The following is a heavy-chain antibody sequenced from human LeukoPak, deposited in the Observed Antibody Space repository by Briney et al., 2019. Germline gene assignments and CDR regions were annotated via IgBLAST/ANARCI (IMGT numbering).Heavy chain of an antibody. D-gene: IGHD6-19*01. CDR2: IKQDGSEK. CDR1: GFTFSSYW. CDR3: ARGRYSSGSCYFDY. Sequence: GGSLRLSCAASGFTFSSYWMSWVRQAPGKGLEWVANIKQDGSEKYYVDSVKGRFTISRDNAKNSLYLQMNSLRAEDTAVYYCARGRYSSGSCYFDYWGQGTLVTVSS. V-gene: IGHV3-7*01. J-gene: IGHJ4*02.